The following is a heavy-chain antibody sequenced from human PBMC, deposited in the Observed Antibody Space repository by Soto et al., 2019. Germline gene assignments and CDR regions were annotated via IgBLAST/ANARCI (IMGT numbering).Heavy chain of an antibody. D-gene: IGHD1-7*01. Sequence: PGGSLRLSCAASGFTFSSYAMSWVRQAPGKGLEWVSAISGSGGSTYYADSVKGRFTISRDNSKNTLYLQMNSLRAEDTAVYYCAKDGLRRDGYNGENYYYFDYRGQGTLVTGSS. V-gene: IGHV3-23*01. J-gene: IGHJ4*02. CDR3: AKDGLRRDGYNGENYYYFDY. CDR1: GFTFSSYA. CDR2: ISGSGGST.